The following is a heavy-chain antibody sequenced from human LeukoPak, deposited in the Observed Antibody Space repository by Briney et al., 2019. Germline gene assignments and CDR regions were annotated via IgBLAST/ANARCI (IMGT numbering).Heavy chain of an antibody. V-gene: IGHV3-23*01. J-gene: IGHJ4*02. D-gene: IGHD3-10*01. Sequence: GGSLRLSCAASGFIFRNYGMNWVRQAPGKGLEWVSAISGSGGSTYYADSVKGRFTISRDNSKNTLYLQMNSLRAEDTAVYYCAKPPVRGVIITHFDYWGQGTLVTVSS. CDR3: AKPPVRGVIITHFDY. CDR1: GFIFRNYG. CDR2: ISGSGGST.